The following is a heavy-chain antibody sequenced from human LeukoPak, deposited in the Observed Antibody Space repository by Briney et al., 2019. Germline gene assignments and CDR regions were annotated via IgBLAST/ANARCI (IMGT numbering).Heavy chain of an antibody. CDR1: GYSISSGYY. V-gene: IGHV4-38-2*02. CDR2: IYHSGST. J-gene: IGHJ4*02. CDR3: ARWVAGYLDY. Sequence: PSETLSLTCTVSGYSISSGYYWGWIRQPPGKGLEWIGSIYHSGSTYYNPSLKSRVTMSVDTSKNQFSLKLSSVTAADTAVYYCARWVAGYLDYWGQGTLVTVSS. D-gene: IGHD6-19*01.